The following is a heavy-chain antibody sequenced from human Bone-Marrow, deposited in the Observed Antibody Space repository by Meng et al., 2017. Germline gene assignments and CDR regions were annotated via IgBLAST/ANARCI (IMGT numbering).Heavy chain of an antibody. CDR1: GFTVSSNY. Sequence: GGSLRPSCAAPGFTVSSNYMSWVRQAPGKGLEWVSVIYSGGSTYYADSVKGRFTISRDNSKNTLYLQMNTLRAEDTAVYYCARIIYDSLAFDIWGQGTMVTVSS. CDR2: IYSGGST. D-gene: IGHD3-22*01. J-gene: IGHJ3*02. CDR3: ARIIYDSLAFDI. V-gene: IGHV3-66*02.